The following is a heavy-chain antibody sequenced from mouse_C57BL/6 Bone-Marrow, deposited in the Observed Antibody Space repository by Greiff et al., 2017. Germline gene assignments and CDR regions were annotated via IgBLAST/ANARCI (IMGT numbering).Heavy chain of an antibody. V-gene: IGHV1-80*01. CDR1: GYAFSSYW. J-gene: IGHJ4*01. Sequence: VQLQQSGAELVKPGASVKISCKASGYAFSSYWMNWVKQRPGQGLEWIGQIYPGDGDTNYNGKFKGKATLTADNSSSTAYMQLSSLTSEDSAVYFCARGVYYKRAMGYWGQGTSVTVSS. D-gene: IGHD2-12*01. CDR2: IYPGDGDT. CDR3: ARGVYYKRAMGY.